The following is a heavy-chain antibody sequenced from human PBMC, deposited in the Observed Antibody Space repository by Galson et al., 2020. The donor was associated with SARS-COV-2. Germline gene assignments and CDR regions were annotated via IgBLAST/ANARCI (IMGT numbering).Heavy chain of an antibody. V-gene: IGHV1-18*01. J-gene: IGHJ6*03. Sequence: ASVKVSCKASGYTFTSYGISWVRQAPGQGLEWMGWISAYNGKTNYAQKLPGRVTMTTDTSTSTAYMELRSLRSDDTAVYYCARSGCDYAGSPLDYCYYYMDVWGKGATVTVAS. CDR3: ARSGCDYAGSPLDYCYYYMDV. CDR1: GYTFTSYG. CDR2: ISAYNGKT. D-gene: IGHD4-17*01.